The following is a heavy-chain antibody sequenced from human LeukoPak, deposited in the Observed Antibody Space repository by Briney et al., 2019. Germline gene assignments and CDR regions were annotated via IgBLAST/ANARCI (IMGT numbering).Heavy chain of an antibody. Sequence: SETLSLTCAVYGGSFSDYYWSWIRQPPGKGLEWIGEINHSGSTNYNPSLKSRVTISVDTSKNQFSLKLSSVTAADTAVYYCARHYDFWSGALDYWGQGTLVTVSS. CDR2: INHSGST. CDR3: ARHYDFWSGALDY. CDR1: GGSFSDYY. D-gene: IGHD3-3*01. V-gene: IGHV4-34*01. J-gene: IGHJ4*02.